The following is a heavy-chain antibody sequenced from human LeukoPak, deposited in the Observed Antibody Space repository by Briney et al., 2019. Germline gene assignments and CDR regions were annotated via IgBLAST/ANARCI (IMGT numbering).Heavy chain of an antibody. J-gene: IGHJ4*02. CDR3: ARDSRSSDWMGDFDY. Sequence: GGSLRLSCAASGFTFSDYYMSWIRQAPGKGLEWLSYISSSGSTIYYADSVKGRFTISRDNAKNSLYLQMNSLRAEDTAVCYCARDSRSSDWMGDFDYWGQGTLVTVSS. CDR2: ISSSGSTI. V-gene: IGHV3-11*01. D-gene: IGHD6-19*01. CDR1: GFTFSDYY.